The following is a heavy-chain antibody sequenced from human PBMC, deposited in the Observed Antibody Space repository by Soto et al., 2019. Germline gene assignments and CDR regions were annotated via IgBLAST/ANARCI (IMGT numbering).Heavy chain of an antibody. J-gene: IGHJ6*02. D-gene: IGHD3-3*01. CDR2: ISRSGEIL. V-gene: IGHV3-11*01. CDR3: ARERGSWSFGVYTSYYGMDV. CDR1: GFQFSDHY. Sequence: GGSLSLSWESSGFQFSDHYVTWVRQAPGKGLEFISHISRSGEILHHADSVRGRFTFSRDNSKNLLSLQMTSLTAEDTAVYWCARERGSWSFGVYTSYYGMDVWGPGTTVTVSS.